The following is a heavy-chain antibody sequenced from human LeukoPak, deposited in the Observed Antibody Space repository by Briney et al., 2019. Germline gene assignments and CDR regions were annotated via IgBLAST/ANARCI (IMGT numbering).Heavy chain of an antibody. D-gene: IGHD3-10*01. CDR2: ITSSSSYI. CDR1: GFTFSSYS. J-gene: IGHJ3*02. CDR3: ARDAAITMRTDI. V-gene: IGHV3-21*01. Sequence: PGGSLRLSCVASGFTFSSYSMNWVRQAPGKGLEWVSSITSSSSYIYYADSVKGRFTISRDNAKNSLYLQMNSLRAEDTAVYYCARDAAITMRTDIWGQGTMVTVSS.